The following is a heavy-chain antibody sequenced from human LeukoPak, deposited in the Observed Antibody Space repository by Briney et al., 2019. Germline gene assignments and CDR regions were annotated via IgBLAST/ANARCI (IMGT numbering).Heavy chain of an antibody. CDR1: GFTFSNYG. J-gene: IGHJ4*02. D-gene: IGHD3-22*01. CDR2: IPYDRSRR. Sequence: GGSLRLSCITSGFTFSNYGMHWVRQAPGKGLEWVAFIPYDRSRRNYADSVKGRFTISRDNSKNTVYLQMHSLRPEDTAVYYCAKDRGRDISGSEDFDYWGQGTLVTVSS. CDR3: AKDRGRDISGSEDFDY. V-gene: IGHV3-30*02.